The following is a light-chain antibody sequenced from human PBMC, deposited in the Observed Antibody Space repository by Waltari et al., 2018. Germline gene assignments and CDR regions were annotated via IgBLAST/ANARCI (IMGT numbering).Light chain of an antibody. J-gene: IGLJ2*01. Sequence: QSVLSQPPSASGTPGQRVTISCSGTSSNLGSNYVYWYPHLPVMAPKPLLYRNNQRPPGVPDRFSSSKSGTSASLAIRELRSEDEADYYCGAWDDTLRFVFGGGTRLTVL. V-gene: IGLV1-47*01. CDR3: GAWDDTLRFV. CDR1: SSNLGSNY. CDR2: RNN.